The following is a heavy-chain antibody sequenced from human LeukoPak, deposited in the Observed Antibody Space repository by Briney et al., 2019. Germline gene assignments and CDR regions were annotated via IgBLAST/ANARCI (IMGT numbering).Heavy chain of an antibody. V-gene: IGHV4-4*07. Sequence: SETLSLTCTVSGGSITTYYWSWIRRPAGKGLELIGRIYASGTTYYNPSLKSRVTMSVDTSKNQFSLKLTSVTAADTAIYYCARIQGNWNNGWFDPWGQGTLVIVSS. D-gene: IGHD1/OR15-1a*01. CDR1: GGSITTYY. CDR2: IYASGTT. J-gene: IGHJ5*02. CDR3: ARIQGNWNNGWFDP.